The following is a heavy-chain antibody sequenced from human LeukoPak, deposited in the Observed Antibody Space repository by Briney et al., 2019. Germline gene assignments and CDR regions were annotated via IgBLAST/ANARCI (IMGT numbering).Heavy chain of an antibody. J-gene: IGHJ4*02. CDR3: ARRSSGYYYDFDY. CDR1: GGSFSGYY. CDR2: INHSGST. V-gene: IGHV4-34*01. D-gene: IGHD3-22*01. Sequence: SETLSLTCAVYGGSFSGYYWSWIRQPPGKGLEWIGEINHSGSTNYSPSLKSRVTISVDTSKNQFSLKLSSVTAADTAVYYCARRSSGYYYDFDYWGQGTLVTVSS.